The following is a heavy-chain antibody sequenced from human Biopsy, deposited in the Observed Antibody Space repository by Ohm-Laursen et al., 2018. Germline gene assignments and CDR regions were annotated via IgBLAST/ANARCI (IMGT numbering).Heavy chain of an antibody. J-gene: IGHJ6*02. CDR2: IYNRGST. V-gene: IGHV4-59*11. Sequence: SQTLSLTCTVSGGSISSHYWSWIRQPPGKGLEWIGYIYNRGSTKYNSSLKSRVTISVDTSKNQFSLTVRSVTAADTAMYYCAGGQDSSYLAYGMDVWGQGTTVTVSS. D-gene: IGHD6-19*01. CDR1: GGSISSHY. CDR3: AGGQDSSYLAYGMDV.